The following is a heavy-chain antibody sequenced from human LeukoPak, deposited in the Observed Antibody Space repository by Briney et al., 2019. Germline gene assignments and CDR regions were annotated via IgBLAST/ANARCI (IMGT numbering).Heavy chain of an antibody. J-gene: IGHJ5*02. Sequence: GGSLRLSCTASGFRFSNYAMNWVRKAPGKGLEWVSVISGGGSSTNYADSVKGRFTISRENSKNTLYLQMNSLRAEDTAIYYCARDLNNGSYHWFDPWGQGTLVTVSS. D-gene: IGHD1-26*01. V-gene: IGHV3-23*01. CDR3: ARDLNNGSYHWFDP. CDR2: ISGGGSST. CDR1: GFRFSNYA.